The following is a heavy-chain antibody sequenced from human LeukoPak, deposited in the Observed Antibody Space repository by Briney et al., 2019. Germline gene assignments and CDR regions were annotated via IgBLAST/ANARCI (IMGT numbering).Heavy chain of an antibody. CDR1: GFTFSSYG. D-gene: IGHD6-13*01. J-gene: IGHJ4*02. CDR2: IWYDGSNK. V-gene: IGHV3-33*06. CDR3: AKASAGYSSSWYSTLPFDY. Sequence: GRSLRLSCAASGFTFSSYGMHWVRQAPGKGLEWVAVIWYDGSNKYYADSVKGRFTISRDNSKNTLYLQMNSLRAEDTAVYYCAKASAGYSSSWYSTLPFDYWGQGTLVTVSS.